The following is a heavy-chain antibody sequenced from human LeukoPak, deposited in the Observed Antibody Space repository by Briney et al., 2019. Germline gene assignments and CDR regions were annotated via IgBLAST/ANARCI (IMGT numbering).Heavy chain of an antibody. CDR3: ARYSGSYEVNYYYYYGMDV. V-gene: IGHV3-7*03. J-gene: IGHJ6*02. Sequence: GGSLRLSCAASGFTFSSYWMSWVRQAPGKGLEWVANIKQDGSEKYYVDSVKGRFTISRDNAKNALYLQMNSLRAEDTAVYYCARYSGSYEVNYYYYYGMDVWGQGTTVTVSS. D-gene: IGHD1-26*01. CDR1: GFTFSSYW. CDR2: IKQDGSEK.